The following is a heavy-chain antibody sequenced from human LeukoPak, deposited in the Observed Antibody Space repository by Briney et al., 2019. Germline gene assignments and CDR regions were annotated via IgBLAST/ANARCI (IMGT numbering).Heavy chain of an antibody. CDR1: GFTFSSYW. J-gene: IGHJ6*03. D-gene: IGHD3-3*01. CDR2: IKQDGSEK. V-gene: IGHV3-7*01. CDR3: ASTFKGVVIYYYYMDV. Sequence: GGSLRLSCAASGFTFSSYWMSWVRQAPGKGLEWVANIKQDGSEKFYVDSVKGRFTISRDNAKNSLYLQMNSLRAEDTAVYYCASTFKGVVIYYYYMDVWGKGTTVTVSS.